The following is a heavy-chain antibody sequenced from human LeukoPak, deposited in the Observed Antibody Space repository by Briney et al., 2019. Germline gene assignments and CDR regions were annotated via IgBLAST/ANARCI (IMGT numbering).Heavy chain of an antibody. V-gene: IGHV3-30*01. CDR2: ISYDGSNK. J-gene: IGHJ6*03. D-gene: IGHD3-9*01. CDR1: GFTFSSYA. Sequence: GRSLRLSCAASGFTFSSYAMHWVRQAPGKGLEWVAVISYDGSNKYYADSVKGRFTISRDNSKNTLYLQMNSLRAEDTAVYYCARVHSPALTYYYYMDVWGKGTTVTVSS. CDR3: ARVHSPALTYYYYMDV.